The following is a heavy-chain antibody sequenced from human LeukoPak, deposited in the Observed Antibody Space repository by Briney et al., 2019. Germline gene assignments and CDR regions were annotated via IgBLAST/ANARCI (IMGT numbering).Heavy chain of an antibody. V-gene: IGHV4-61*02. J-gene: IGHJ5*02. Sequence: SQTLSLTCSVSGRSTSSGTYYSSWLRPPAGKGIEWVGRTFASGSATYNPSIKSRGTISVDKSKNQFSLKLNSVTAADTAVDYCARGVGSSESNWFDPWGQGTLATVSS. CDR1: GRSTSSGTYY. CDR3: ARGVGSSESNWFDP. CDR2: TFASGSA. D-gene: IGHD1-26*01.